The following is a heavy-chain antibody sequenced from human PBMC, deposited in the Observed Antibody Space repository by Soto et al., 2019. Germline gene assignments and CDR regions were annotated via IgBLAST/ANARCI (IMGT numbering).Heavy chain of an antibody. CDR3: ARDDDYYGSGSYYRTAFHI. J-gene: IGHJ3*02. D-gene: IGHD3-10*01. CDR1: GYTFTSYY. Sequence: ASVKVSCKASGYTFTSYYMHWVRQAPGQGLEWMGIINPSGGSTSYAQKFQGRVTMTRDTSTSTVYMELSSLRSEDTAVYYCARDDDYYGSGSYYRTAFHIWCQGTMVTV. V-gene: IGHV1-46*01. CDR2: INPSGGST.